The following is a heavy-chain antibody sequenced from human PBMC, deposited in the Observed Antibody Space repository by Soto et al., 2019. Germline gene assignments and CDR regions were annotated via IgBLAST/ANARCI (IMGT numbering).Heavy chain of an antibody. V-gene: IGHV4-39*02. D-gene: IGHD6-19*01. CDR3: VRRAGAVGGTSRFDP. CDR1: GGSITSSTYF. Sequence: QLQLHESGPGLVKPSETLSLTCTVSGGSITSSTYFWAFIRQPPGKGLEWIGTIYYSGSTYSNPSHISGVTISEDTSTTHSSLKMSSLTAANAGVYYSVRRAGAVGGTSRFDPWGQGTLVAVSS. CDR2: IYYSGST. J-gene: IGHJ5*02.